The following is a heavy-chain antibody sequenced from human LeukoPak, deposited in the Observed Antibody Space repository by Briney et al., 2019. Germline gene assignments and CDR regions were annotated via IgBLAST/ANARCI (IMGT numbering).Heavy chain of an antibody. Sequence: ASVKLSCKASGYTFTSYGMSWVRQAPGQGLEWMGWISAYDGNTNYAQNLQGRVTMTTDTSTSTAYMELRSLRSDDTAVYYCARGFMITFGGVIVTRYYFDYWGQGTLVTVSS. CDR1: GYTFTSYG. CDR3: ARGFMITFGGVIVTRYYFDY. CDR2: ISAYDGNT. J-gene: IGHJ4*02. D-gene: IGHD3-16*02. V-gene: IGHV1-18*01.